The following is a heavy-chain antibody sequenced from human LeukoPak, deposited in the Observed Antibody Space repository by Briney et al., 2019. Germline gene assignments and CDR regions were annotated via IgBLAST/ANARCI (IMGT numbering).Heavy chain of an antibody. CDR2: IKQDGSET. V-gene: IGHV3-7*03. J-gene: IGHJ4*02. Sequence: GGSLRLSCATSGFTFSSSWMSWVRQAPGKGLEWVANIKQDGSETYYVDSVKGRFTISRDNAKNSLYLQMNSLRAEDTAMYCCARGRYSGTTYYFDYWGQGTLVTVSS. D-gene: IGHD5-12*01. CDR1: GFTFSSSW. CDR3: ARGRYSGTTYYFDY.